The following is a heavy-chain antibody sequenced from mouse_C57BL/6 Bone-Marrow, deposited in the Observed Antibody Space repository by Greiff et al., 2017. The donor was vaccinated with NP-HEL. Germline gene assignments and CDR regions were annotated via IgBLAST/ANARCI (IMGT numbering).Heavy chain of an antibody. Sequence: EVMLVESGGGLVQPGGSLILSCAASGFTFTDYYMSWVRQPPGKALEWLGFIRNKANGYTTEYSASVKGRFTISRDNSQSILYLQMNALSAEDSATYYCARYAGYYFYAMDYWGQGTSVTVSS. J-gene: IGHJ4*01. D-gene: IGHD2-3*01. CDR3: ARYAGYYFYAMDY. V-gene: IGHV7-3*01. CDR2: IRNKANGYTT. CDR1: GFTFTDYY.